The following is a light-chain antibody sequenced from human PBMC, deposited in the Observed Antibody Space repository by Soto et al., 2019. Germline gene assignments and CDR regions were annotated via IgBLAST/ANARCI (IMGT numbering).Light chain of an antibody. Sequence: PGVRVTLSCRASQSVSSSYLTWYQQKPGQAPRLLIYGASTMATSIPARFSGSGSGTDFTLTISSLQPEDFAVYYCQQDYNLPPTFGQGTKVDIK. V-gene: IGKV3D-7*01. CDR1: QSVSSSY. CDR3: QQDYNLPPT. J-gene: IGKJ1*01. CDR2: GAS.